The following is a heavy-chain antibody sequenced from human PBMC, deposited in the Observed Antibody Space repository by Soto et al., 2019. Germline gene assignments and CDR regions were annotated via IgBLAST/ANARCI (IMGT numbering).Heavy chain of an antibody. D-gene: IGHD5-12*01. V-gene: IGHV3-23*01. CDR2: ISGRISST. J-gene: IGHJ2*01. CDR3: ARDGDAAWIRSGDL. Sequence: EVQLLESGGGLVQPGGSLRLSCAASGFTFSSYAMSWVRQAPGKGLEWVSAISGRISSTYYADSVKGRFTISRDNSKNTLFLHMNSLRVEDTAVYYCARDGDAAWIRSGDLWGRGTLVTVSS. CDR1: GFTFSSYA.